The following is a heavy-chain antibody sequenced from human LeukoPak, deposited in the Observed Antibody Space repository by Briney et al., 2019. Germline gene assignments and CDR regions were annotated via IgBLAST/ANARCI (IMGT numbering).Heavy chain of an antibody. D-gene: IGHD2-2*01. J-gene: IGHJ4*02. V-gene: IGHV3-21*01. CDR2: ISSSSSYI. CDR1: GFTFSTYS. CDR3: ARCTATSSTSCYAVDY. Sequence: GGSLRLSCAASGFTFSTYSMNWVRQAQGKGLEWVSSISSSSSYIYYADSVKGRFTISRDNAKNSLYLQMNSLRAEDTAVYYCARCTATSSTSCYAVDYWGQGTLVTVSS.